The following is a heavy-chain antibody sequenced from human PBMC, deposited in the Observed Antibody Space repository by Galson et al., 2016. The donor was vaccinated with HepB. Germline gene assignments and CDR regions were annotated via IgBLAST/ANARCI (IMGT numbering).Heavy chain of an antibody. CDR1: GDSISSGPYP. CDR2: FYYRGNT. Sequence: SETLSLTCIVSGDSISSGPYPWGWIRQSPGMGLEWIGSFYYRGNTFYNPYLLSRVTISVDTVKNQFSLNLNSVTAADAAVYFCARDRRPHSRGRYGSESSYYCGLEVWGQGTPVSVSS. J-gene: IGHJ6*02. D-gene: IGHD6-19*01. CDR3: ARDRRPHSRGRYGSESSYYCGLEV. V-gene: IGHV4-39*07.